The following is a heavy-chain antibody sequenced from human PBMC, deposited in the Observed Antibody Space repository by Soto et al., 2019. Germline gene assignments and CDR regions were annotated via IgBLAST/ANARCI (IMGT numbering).Heavy chain of an antibody. CDR3: AITRLESWNDDAFDI. CDR1: GYTFTGYY. V-gene: IGHV1-2*04. CDR2: INPNSGGT. J-gene: IGHJ3*02. D-gene: IGHD1-1*01. Sequence: ASVKVSCKASGYTFTGYYMHWVRQAPGQGLEWMGWINPNSGGTNYAQKFQGWVTMTRDTSISTAYMELSRLRSDDTAVYYCAITRLESWNDDAFDIWGQGTMVTVSS.